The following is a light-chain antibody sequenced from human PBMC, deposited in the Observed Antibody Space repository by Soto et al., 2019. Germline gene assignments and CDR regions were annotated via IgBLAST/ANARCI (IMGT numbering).Light chain of an antibody. CDR2: GVS. Sequence: EIVLTQSPGTLSLSPGERATLSCRASQSVGSTYLAWYQQKPGQAPKLLIYGVSSRATGIPDRFSGSGSGTDFTLTISRLEPEDFAVYYCQQYGTSPLTFRPGTKVDI. CDR3: QQYGTSPLT. CDR1: QSVGSTY. J-gene: IGKJ3*01. V-gene: IGKV3-20*01.